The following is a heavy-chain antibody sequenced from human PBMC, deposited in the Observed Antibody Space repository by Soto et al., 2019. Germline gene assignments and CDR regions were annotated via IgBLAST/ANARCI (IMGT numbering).Heavy chain of an antibody. J-gene: IGHJ6*02. D-gene: IGHD5-12*01. CDR1: GGSISSSSYY. Sequence: SETLSLTCSVSGGSISSSSYYWGWIRKPPGWIRQPPGKGLEWIGSIFYSGSTYYNPSLTSRVTISVDTSRKQFSLKLSSVTAADTAVYYCAASCVGCRGFNYYGMDVWGQGTTVT. CDR3: AASCVGCRGFNYYGMDV. V-gene: IGHV4-39*07. CDR2: IFYSGST.